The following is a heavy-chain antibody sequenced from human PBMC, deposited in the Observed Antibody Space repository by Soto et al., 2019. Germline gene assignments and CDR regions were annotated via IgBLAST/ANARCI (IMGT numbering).Heavy chain of an antibody. Sequence: EVQLVESGGGLVQPGGSLRVSCAASGFTFSSYWMHWVRQAPGKGLVWVSRINSDGSSTNYADFVKGRFAISRDNAKNTLYLQMNRLRVEDTAVYYCSRVGGSTWHWGQGTLVTGSS. D-gene: IGHD1-26*01. CDR3: SRVGGSTWH. CDR2: INSDGSST. V-gene: IGHV3-74*01. J-gene: IGHJ4*02. CDR1: GFTFSSYW.